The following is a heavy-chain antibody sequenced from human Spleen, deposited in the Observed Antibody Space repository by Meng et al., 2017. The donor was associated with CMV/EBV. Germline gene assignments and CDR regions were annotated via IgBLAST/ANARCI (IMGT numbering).Heavy chain of an antibody. CDR1: GGSFSDYY. D-gene: IGHD2-2*02. J-gene: IGHJ4*02. CDR3: AREGAGCSSASCYTFDS. V-gene: IGHV4-34*01. Sequence: GSLRLSCAVYGGSFSDYYWTWIRQSPEKGLEWIGEINQSGNTNYNPSLKSRVTISVDTSKNQFSLKVKSMIAADSAVYYCAREGAGCSSASCYTFDSWSQGTLVTVSS. CDR2: INQSGNT.